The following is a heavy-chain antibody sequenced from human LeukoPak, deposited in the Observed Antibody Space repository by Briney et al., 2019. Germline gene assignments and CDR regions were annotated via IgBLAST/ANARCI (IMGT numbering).Heavy chain of an antibody. CDR2: IHYSEST. Sequence: PSETLSLTCTVSGGPIRSYYWSWMRQPPGKGLEWIGNIHYSESTNFNPSLKSRVAIAVDTSKNQFSLSMRSVTAADTAVYYCARGRDGTTAYRDFDYWGQGTLVAVSS. J-gene: IGHJ4*02. CDR1: GGPIRSYY. D-gene: IGHD1-1*01. CDR3: ARGRDGTTAYRDFDY. V-gene: IGHV4-59*01.